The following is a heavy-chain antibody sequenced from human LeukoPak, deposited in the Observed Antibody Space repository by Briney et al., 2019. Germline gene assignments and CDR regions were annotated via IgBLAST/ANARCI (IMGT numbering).Heavy chain of an antibody. CDR2: INSNGRNI. CDR1: GFTFSSYG. Sequence: GSLRLSCAASGFTFSSYGMSWVRQAPGKGLEWISYINSNGRNIDYADSVRGRFTISRDNAKNSLFLQMNSLRAEDTAVYYCLCLWFGKGVYWGRGTLVTVSS. J-gene: IGHJ4*02. CDR3: LCLWFGKGVY. V-gene: IGHV3-48*04. D-gene: IGHD3-10*01.